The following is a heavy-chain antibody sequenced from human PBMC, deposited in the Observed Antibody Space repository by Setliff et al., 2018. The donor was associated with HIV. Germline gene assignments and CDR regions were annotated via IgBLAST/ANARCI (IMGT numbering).Heavy chain of an antibody. CDR3: AKELAASGLGYFDS. D-gene: IGHD3-22*01. Sequence: PGGSLRLSCAVSGFTINNHHMAWVRQAPGKGLEWVANIKYDGSYKQYVDSVKGRFTISRDDAKNLLYLQMNSLRAEDTAEYYCAKELAASGLGYFDSWGRGILVTVSS. V-gene: IGHV3-7*03. CDR2: IKYDGSYK. CDR1: GFTINNHH. J-gene: IGHJ4*02.